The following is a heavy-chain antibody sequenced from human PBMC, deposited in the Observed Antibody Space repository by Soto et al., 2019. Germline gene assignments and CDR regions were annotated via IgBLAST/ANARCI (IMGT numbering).Heavy chain of an antibody. CDR2: VHHTGNT. CDR3: ARGREDHVDHHFGHLFDS. D-gene: IGHD3-10*01. Sequence: SETLSLTCTVSGDSIRDSFWSWVRQPPGKGLEWIGLVHHTGNTNYNPSLETRVTMLIDASANHFSLTLTSVTPADAAIYYCARGREDHVDHHFGHLFDSWGQGTLLTVSS. J-gene: IGHJ4*02. CDR1: GDSIRDSF. V-gene: IGHV4-59*01.